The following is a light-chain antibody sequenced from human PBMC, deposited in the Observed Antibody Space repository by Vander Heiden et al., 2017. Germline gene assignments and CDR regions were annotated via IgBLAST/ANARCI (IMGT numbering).Light chain of an antibody. Sequence: IVMTQAPATLSVPPGERATLSCRASQSVSSNLAWYQQKPGQAPRLLIYGASTTATGIPARFSGSGSGTEFTLTISSLQSEDVAVYYCQQYNNWPPLTFGGGTKVEIK. CDR2: GAS. V-gene: IGKV3-15*01. CDR1: QSVSSN. CDR3: QQYNNWPPLT. J-gene: IGKJ4*01.